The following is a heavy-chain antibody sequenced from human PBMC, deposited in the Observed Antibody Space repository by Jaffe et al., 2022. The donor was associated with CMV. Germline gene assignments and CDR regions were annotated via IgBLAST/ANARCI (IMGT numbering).Heavy chain of an antibody. CDR2: IIPIFGTA. V-gene: IGHV1-69*01. CDR1: GGTFSSYA. CDR3: ARAAIIVVVPAAIEGNYGMDV. J-gene: IGHJ6*02. D-gene: IGHD2-2*02. Sequence: QVQLVQSGAEVKKPGSSVKVSCKASGGTFSSYAISWVRQAPGQGLEWMGGIIPIFGTANYAQKFQGRVTITADESTSTAYMELSSLRSEDTAVYYCARAAIIVVVPAAIEGNYGMDVWGQGTTVTVSS.